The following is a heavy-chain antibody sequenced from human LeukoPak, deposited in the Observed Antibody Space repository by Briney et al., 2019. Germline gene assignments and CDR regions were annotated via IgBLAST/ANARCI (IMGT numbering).Heavy chain of an antibody. Sequence: GGSLRLSCAASGFTVSSNYMSWVRQAPGKGLEWVSVIYRGGSTYYADSVKGRFTISRDNSKNTLYLQMNSLRAEDTAVYYCARGVFYDSSGYYSGNWFDPWGQGTLVTVSS. J-gene: IGHJ5*02. CDR3: ARGVFYDSSGYYSGNWFDP. CDR2: IYRGGST. D-gene: IGHD3-22*01. V-gene: IGHV3-53*01. CDR1: GFTVSSNY.